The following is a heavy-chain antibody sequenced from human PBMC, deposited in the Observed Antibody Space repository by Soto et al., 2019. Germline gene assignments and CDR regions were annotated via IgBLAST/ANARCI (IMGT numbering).Heavy chain of an antibody. J-gene: IGHJ6*02. CDR2: IXXXXXT. CDR3: ASSSLYGMDV. V-gene: IGHV4-30-4*01. Sequence: PSETLSLTCSVSGGSISSGYYYWSWIRQPPGXGLEXIGXIXXXXXTXXXPSLKSRLIISIDTSKNQFSLKVGSVTAADTAVYYCASSSLYGMDVWGQGTTVTVSS. CDR1: GGSISSGYYY.